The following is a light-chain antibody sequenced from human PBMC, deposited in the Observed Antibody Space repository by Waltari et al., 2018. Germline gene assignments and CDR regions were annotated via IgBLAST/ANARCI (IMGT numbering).Light chain of an antibody. CDR3: QQISSVPRT. CDR1: DSITY. Sequence: DIHMTQSPSSLSASVGDRVTITCRASDSITYVNWYQQKPGRAPRLLIYVASNLQTGVPSRFSGIGSGTHFTLTISSLQPDDLATYFCQQISSVPRTFGQGTKIEMK. J-gene: IGKJ1*01. CDR2: VAS. V-gene: IGKV1-39*01.